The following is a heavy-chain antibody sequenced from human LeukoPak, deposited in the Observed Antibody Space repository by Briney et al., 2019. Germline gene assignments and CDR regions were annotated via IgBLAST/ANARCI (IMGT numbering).Heavy chain of an antibody. Sequence: GASVKVSCMASGYTFTSYAISWVRQAPGEGLEWMGWVSAYNGVTNYAQNFQGRVTMTTDTPTSTCYMELRSLRSDATAVYYCARVDLYYDSSGYSQAANDYWGQGTLVTVSS. CDR2: VSAYNGVT. CDR3: ARVDLYYDSSGYSQAANDY. CDR1: GYTFTSYA. J-gene: IGHJ4*02. V-gene: IGHV1-18*01. D-gene: IGHD3-22*01.